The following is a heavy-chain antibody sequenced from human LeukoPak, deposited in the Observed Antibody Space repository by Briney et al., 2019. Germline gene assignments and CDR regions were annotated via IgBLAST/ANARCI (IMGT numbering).Heavy chain of an antibody. Sequence: QPGGSLRLSCAASGFTFSSYGMSWVRQAPGKGLEWVSAISGSGGSTYYADSVKGRFTISRDNSKNTLYLQMNSLRAEDTAVYYCAKFAGSDYYYYYYMDVWGKGTTVTISS. CDR1: GFTFSSYG. CDR3: AKFAGSDYYYYYYMDV. CDR2: ISGSGGST. J-gene: IGHJ6*03. V-gene: IGHV3-23*01.